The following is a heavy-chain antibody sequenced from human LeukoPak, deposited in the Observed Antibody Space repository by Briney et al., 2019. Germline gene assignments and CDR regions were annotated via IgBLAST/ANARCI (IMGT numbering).Heavy chain of an antibody. V-gene: IGHV3-23*01. J-gene: IGHJ1*01. Sequence: PGGSLRLSCAASGFTVSSNYMSWVRQAPGKGLEWVSVISGSGGSTYYADSVKGRFTISRDNSKNTLYLQMNSLRAEDTAVYYCAKERYESYYAEYFQHWGQGTLVTVSS. CDR1: GFTVSSNY. CDR2: ISGSGGST. CDR3: AKERYESYYAEYFQH. D-gene: IGHD1-26*01.